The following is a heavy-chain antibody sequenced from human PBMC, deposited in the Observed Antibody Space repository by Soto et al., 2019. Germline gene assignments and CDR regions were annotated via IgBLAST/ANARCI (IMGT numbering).Heavy chain of an antibody. V-gene: IGHV3-21*01. CDR1: GFSFSAYN. CDR2: IKVGSSRI. J-gene: IGHJ1*01. Sequence: GGSLRLSCIGSGFSFSAYNMNWVRQAPGKGLEWVSSIKVGSSRIYQPDSMKGRFTISRDDARNSVYLQINSLRAEDTALYFCVRSPKIGVRGAFWGRGTQVTVSS. CDR3: VRSPKIGVRGAF. D-gene: IGHD3-16*01.